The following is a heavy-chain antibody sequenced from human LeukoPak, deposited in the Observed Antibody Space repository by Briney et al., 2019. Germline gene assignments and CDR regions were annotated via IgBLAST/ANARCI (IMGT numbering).Heavy chain of an antibody. J-gene: IGHJ4*02. D-gene: IGHD3-22*01. Sequence: GGSLRLSCAASGFTVSSNYMSWVRQAPGKGLEWVSVIYSGGSTYYADSVKGRFTISRDNSKNTLYLQMNSLRAEDTAVYYCARENHDSRGSHFDYWGQGTLVTVSS. V-gene: IGHV3-66*01. CDR1: GFTVSSNY. CDR3: ARENHDSRGSHFDY. CDR2: IYSGGST.